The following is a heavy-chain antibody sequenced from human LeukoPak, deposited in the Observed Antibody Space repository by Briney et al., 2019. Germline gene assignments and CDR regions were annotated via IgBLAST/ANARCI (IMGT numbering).Heavy chain of an antibody. D-gene: IGHD3-22*01. V-gene: IGHV3-23*01. Sequence: PEGSLRLSCAASRFTFSNYAMSWVRQAPGKGLEWVSTISGSGGSTYYADSVKGRFTISRDNSKNTLHLQMNSLRAEDTAVYYCAKGAYYDSSGFYREYYFDYWGQGTLVTVSS. CDR2: ISGSGGST. CDR3: AKGAYYDSSGFYREYYFDY. CDR1: RFTFSNYA. J-gene: IGHJ4*02.